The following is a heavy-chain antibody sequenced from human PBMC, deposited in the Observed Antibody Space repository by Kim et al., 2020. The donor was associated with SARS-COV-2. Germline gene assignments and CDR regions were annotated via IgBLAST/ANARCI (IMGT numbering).Heavy chain of an antibody. V-gene: IGHV3-48*03. CDR3: AWSLYCSGTTCRYGMDV. Sequence: GGSLRLSCAASGFTFSSYEMNWVRQAPGKGLEWVSYISSAGSTKPYAYPVKGRFTISRDNASNSLYRQMNSLGAENTAVYYCAWSLYCSGTTCRYGMDVWGQGTTVTVSS. J-gene: IGHJ6*02. D-gene: IGHD2-2*01. CDR1: GFTFSSYE. CDR2: ISSAGSTK.